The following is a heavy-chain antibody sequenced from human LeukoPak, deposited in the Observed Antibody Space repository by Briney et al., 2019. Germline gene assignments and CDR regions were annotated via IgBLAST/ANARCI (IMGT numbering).Heavy chain of an antibody. CDR1: GGSISSYY. CDR2: IYYSGST. V-gene: IGHV4-59*01. J-gene: IGHJ5*02. CDR3: ARDGSRYCSSTSCYYGFDP. D-gene: IGHD2-2*01. Sequence: KPSETLSLTCTVSGGSISSYYWSWIRQPPGKGLAWIGYIYYSGSTNYNPSLKSRVTISVDTSKNQFSLKLSSVTAADTAVYYCARDGSRYCSSTSCYYGFDPWGQGTLVTVSS.